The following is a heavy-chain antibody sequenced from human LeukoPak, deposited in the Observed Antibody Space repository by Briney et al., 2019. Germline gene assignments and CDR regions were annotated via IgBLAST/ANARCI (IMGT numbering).Heavy chain of an antibody. CDR3: AREGYYGSGLYYYYYMDV. CDR1: GFTFGSYS. J-gene: IGHJ6*03. V-gene: IGHV3-48*01. Sequence: AGGSLGRSCAASGFTFGSYSMNWVRQAPGKGLEWVSYMRSSTSTIYYADSVKGRFTISRENAKNSLYLQMNSLRAEDTAMYYCAREGYYGSGLYYYYYMDVWGKGTTVTVSS. D-gene: IGHD3-10*01. CDR2: MRSSTSTI.